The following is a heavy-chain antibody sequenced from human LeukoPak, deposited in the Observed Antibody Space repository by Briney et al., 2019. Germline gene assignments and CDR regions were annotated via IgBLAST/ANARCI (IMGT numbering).Heavy chain of an antibody. V-gene: IGHV3-30*04. D-gene: IGHD6-19*01. CDR2: ISYDGSNK. CDR3: ARESSSGHTFFDYYYYYYMDV. J-gene: IGHJ6*03. Sequence: GGSLRLSCAASGFTFSSYAVHWVRQAPGKGLEWVAVISYDGSNKYYADSVKGRFTISRDNSKNTLYLQMNSLRAEDTAVYYCARESSSGHTFFDYYYYYYMDVWGKGTTVTVSS. CDR1: GFTFSSYA.